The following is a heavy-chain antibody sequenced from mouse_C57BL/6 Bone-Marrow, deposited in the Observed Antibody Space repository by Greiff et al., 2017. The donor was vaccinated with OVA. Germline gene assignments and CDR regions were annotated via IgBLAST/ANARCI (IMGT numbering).Heavy chain of an antibody. J-gene: IGHJ2*01. Sequence: EVQVVESGGGLVKPGGSLKLSCAASGFTFSDYGMHWVRQAPEKGLEWVAYISSGSSTIYYADTVKGRFTISRDNAKNTLFLQMTSLRSEDTAMYYCALITTVVPFGYWGQGTTLTVSS. D-gene: IGHD1-1*01. CDR2: ISSGSSTI. CDR1: GFTFSDYG. CDR3: ALITTVVPFGY. V-gene: IGHV5-17*01.